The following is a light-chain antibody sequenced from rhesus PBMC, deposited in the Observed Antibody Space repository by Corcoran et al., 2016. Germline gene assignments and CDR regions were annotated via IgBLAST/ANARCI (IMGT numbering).Light chain of an antibody. Sequence: DIQMTQSPSSLSASVGDRVTITCRASQGSSNNLAWYQQKPGKVPKLLVFNASTLQSGTPSRFSGSGAGTDFTLTISSLPPEDVATYYCQHEYGILYSLGQGTKVEIK. CDR2: NAS. V-gene: IGKV1-25*01. CDR1: QGSSNN. CDR3: QHEYGILYS. J-gene: IGKJ2*01.